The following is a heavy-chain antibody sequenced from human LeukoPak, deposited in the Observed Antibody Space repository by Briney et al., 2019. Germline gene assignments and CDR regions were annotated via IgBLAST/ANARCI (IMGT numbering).Heavy chain of an antibody. J-gene: IGHJ3*02. CDR3: ARGEDSGSFI. CDR1: GFTFSSYS. Sequence: GGSLRLSCAASGFTFSSYSMNWVRQAPGKGLEWVSSISSSSSYTYYADSVKGRFTISRDNAKNSLYLQMNSLRAEDTAVYYCARGEDSGSFIWGQGTMVTVSS. D-gene: IGHD3-10*01. V-gene: IGHV3-21*01. CDR2: ISSSSSYT.